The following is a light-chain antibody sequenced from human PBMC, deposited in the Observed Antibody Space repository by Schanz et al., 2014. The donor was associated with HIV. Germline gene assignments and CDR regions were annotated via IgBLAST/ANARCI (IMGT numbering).Light chain of an antibody. J-gene: IGKJ3*01. Sequence: EIVMTQSPATLSVSPGERATLSCRASQSVRSNLAWYQQKPGQAPRLLIYDASNRATGIPARFSVSGSGTDFTLTINRLEPEDFAVYYCQQYGGSPFTFGPGTKVDL. CDR1: QSVRSN. CDR2: DAS. V-gene: IGKV3D-15*01. CDR3: QQYGGSPFT.